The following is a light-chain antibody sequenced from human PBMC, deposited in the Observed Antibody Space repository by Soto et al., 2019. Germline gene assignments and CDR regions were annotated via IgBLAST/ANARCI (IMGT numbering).Light chain of an antibody. V-gene: IGKV3-15*01. CDR3: QHYSTWLWT. CDR2: GAS. Sequence: EIVMTQSPATLSVSPGERATLSCRASQSVDSRLAWYQQKPGQGPRLLIYGASSRATGIPDRFSGSGSGTDFTLTISSLQSEDFAVYYCQHYSTWLWTFGQGTKVEIK. CDR1: QSVDSR. J-gene: IGKJ1*01.